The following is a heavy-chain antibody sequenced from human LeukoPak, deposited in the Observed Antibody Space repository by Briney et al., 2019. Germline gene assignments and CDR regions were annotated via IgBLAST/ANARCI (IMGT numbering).Heavy chain of an antibody. CDR3: AKDPDYYDSSGYYGLGAFDI. D-gene: IGHD3-22*01. CDR1: GFTFSSYG. CDR2: IRYDGSNK. Sequence: GGSLRLSCAASGFTFSSYGMHWVRQAPGKGLEWVAFIRYDGSNKYYADSVKGRFTISRDNSKNTLYLQMNSLRAEDTAVYYCAKDPDYYDSSGYYGLGAFDIRGQGTMVTVSS. J-gene: IGHJ3*02. V-gene: IGHV3-30*02.